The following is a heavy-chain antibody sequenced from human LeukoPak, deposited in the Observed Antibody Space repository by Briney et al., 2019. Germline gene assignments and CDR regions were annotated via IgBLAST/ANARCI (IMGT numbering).Heavy chain of an antibody. J-gene: IGHJ3*02. D-gene: IGHD3-22*01. CDR2: ISAYNGNT. V-gene: IGHV1-18*01. CDR1: GYTFTSYG. Sequence: ASVKVSCKASGYTFTSYGISWVRQAPGQGLEWMGWISAYNGNTNYAQKFQGRVTMTEDTSTDTAYMELSRLRSDDTAVYYCARDPNYYDRADAFDIWGQGTMVTVSS. CDR3: ARDPNYYDRADAFDI.